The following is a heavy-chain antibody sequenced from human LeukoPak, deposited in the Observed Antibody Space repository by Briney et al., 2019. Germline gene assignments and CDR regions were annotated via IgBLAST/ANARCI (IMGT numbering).Heavy chain of an antibody. CDR3: ARPLESFFGSGSYDN. CDR1: GGSISSSNYY. Sequence: KPSETLSLTCTVSGGSISSSNYYWGWIRQPPGKGLEWIGSIYYNGATYYNPSLKSRITISVHTSKNHFSLNLRSVTAADTAVYYCARPLESFFGSGSYDNWGQGTLVTVSS. CDR2: IYYNGAT. V-gene: IGHV4-39*02. D-gene: IGHD3-10*01. J-gene: IGHJ4*02.